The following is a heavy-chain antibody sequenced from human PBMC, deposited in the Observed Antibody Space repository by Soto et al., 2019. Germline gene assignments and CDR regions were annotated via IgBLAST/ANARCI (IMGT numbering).Heavy chain of an antibody. CDR3: AREIEDETIFGRVNLFDS. Sequence: GGSLRLSCAASGFTFSSYAMSWVRQAPGKGLEWVSYISSSGSTIYYGDSVKGRFTISRDNGRNSLYLQMNSLRAEDTAVYYCAREIEDETIFGRVNLFDSWGQGTLVTVSS. J-gene: IGHJ5*01. CDR2: ISSSGSTI. V-gene: IGHV3-48*03. D-gene: IGHD3-3*01. CDR1: GFTFSSYA.